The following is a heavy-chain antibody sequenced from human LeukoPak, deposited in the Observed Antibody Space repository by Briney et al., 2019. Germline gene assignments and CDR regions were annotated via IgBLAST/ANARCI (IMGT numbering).Heavy chain of an antibody. CDR3: ATKGDSGWFFDY. Sequence: GGSLRLSCAASGFSVSSNYMSWVRQAPGKGLEWVSIIYSAGGGGTTYYADSVKGRFAISRDNSKNTLNLQMNSLRGEDTAVYYCATKGDSGWFFDYWGQGTRVTVSS. D-gene: IGHD6-19*01. CDR1: GFSVSSNY. J-gene: IGHJ4*02. CDR2: IYSAGGGGTT. V-gene: IGHV3-53*01.